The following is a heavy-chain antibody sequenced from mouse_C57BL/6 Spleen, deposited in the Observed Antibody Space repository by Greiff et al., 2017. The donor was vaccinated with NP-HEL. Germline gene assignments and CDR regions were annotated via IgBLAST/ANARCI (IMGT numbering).Heavy chain of an antibody. J-gene: IGHJ1*03. Sequence: VHVKQSGPELVKPGASVKISCKASGYSFTGYYMNWVKQSPEKSLEWIGEINPSTGGTTYNQKFKAKATLTVDKSSSTAYMQLKSLTSEDSAVYYCARMVWDFDVWGTGTTVTVSS. CDR3: ARMVWDFDV. CDR2: INPSTGGT. CDR1: GYSFTGYY. V-gene: IGHV1-42*01. D-gene: IGHD2-1*01.